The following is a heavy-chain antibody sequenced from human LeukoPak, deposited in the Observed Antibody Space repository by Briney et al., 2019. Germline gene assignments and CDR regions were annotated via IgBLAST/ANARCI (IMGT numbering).Heavy chain of an antibody. CDR3: ARHVVLWFGESLTENTFDY. J-gene: IGHJ4*02. Sequence: KTSETLSLTCAVYGGSLSGYYWSWLRQPPGKGLEWIGEINHSGSTNYNPSLKSRVTISVDTSKNQFSLKLSSVTAADTAVYYCARHVVLWFGESLTENTFDYWGQGTLVTVSS. CDR1: GGSLSGYY. V-gene: IGHV4-34*01. D-gene: IGHD3-10*01. CDR2: INHSGST.